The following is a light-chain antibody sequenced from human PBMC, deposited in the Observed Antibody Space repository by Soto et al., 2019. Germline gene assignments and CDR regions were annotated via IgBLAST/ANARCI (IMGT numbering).Light chain of an antibody. J-gene: IGKJ5*01. CDR1: QGISYH. CDR3: QQFRSFPIT. Sequence: DLQMTPSPSSLSASVGDRFTIACRASQGISYHVAWYQQKPGKVPKLLIYGASTLQSGVPSRFSGSGSGTDFTLTISSLQPEDFATYYCQQFRSFPITFGQGTRLEI. CDR2: GAS. V-gene: IGKV1-27*01.